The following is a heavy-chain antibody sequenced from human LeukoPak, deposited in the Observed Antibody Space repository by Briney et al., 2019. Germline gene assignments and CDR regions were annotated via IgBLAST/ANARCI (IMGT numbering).Heavy chain of an antibody. CDR3: AVGYGDYVGDYFDY. CDR1: GYTFTGYY. CDR2: INPNSGGT. D-gene: IGHD4-17*01. J-gene: IGHJ4*02. V-gene: IGHV1-2*02. Sequence: ASVKVSCKASGYTFTGYYMHWVRQAPGQGLEWMGWINPNSGGTNYAQKFQGRVTMTRDTSISTAYMELRSLRSDDTAVYYCAVGYGDYVGDYFDYWGQGTLVTVSS.